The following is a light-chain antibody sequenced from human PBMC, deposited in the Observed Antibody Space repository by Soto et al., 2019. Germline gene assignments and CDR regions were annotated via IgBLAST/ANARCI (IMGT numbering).Light chain of an antibody. J-gene: IGKJ1*01. CDR3: QQYNNWPPWT. V-gene: IGKV3D-15*01. CDR2: GAS. Sequence: EIVMTQSPATLSVSPGERATLSCRASQSVSNNLAWYQQKPGQAPRVLIYGASTRATGIPARFSGSGSGTEFPLTISSLQSEDFAVYYCQQYNNWPPWTFGQGTKVEIK. CDR1: QSVSNN.